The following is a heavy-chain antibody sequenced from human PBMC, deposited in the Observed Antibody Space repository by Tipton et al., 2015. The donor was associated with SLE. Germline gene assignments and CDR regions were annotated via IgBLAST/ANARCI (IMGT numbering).Heavy chain of an antibody. D-gene: IGHD3-22*01. CDR1: GYSFTSYW. J-gene: IGHJ6*03. CDR3: AREEYYYDSSGSHYYYMDV. CDR2: ISAYNGNT. Sequence: QLVQSGAEVKKPGESLRISCKGSGYSFTSYWISWVRQAPGQGLEWMGWISAYNGNTNYAQNLQGRVTMTTDTSTSTAYMELRSLTYDDTAVYYCAREEYYYDSSGSHYYYMDVWGKGTTVTVSS. V-gene: IGHV1-18*04.